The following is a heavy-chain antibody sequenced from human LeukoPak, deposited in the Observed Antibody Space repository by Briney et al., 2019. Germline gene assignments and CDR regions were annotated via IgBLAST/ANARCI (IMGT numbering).Heavy chain of an antibody. V-gene: IGHV3-30*04. CDR2: ISYDGSNK. CDR3: ARAQGSAAVAGTSVDY. CDR1: GFTFSSYA. D-gene: IGHD6-19*01. J-gene: IGHJ4*02. Sequence: GGSLRHSCAASGFTFSSYAMHWVGQAPGKGLEWVAVISYDGSNKYYADSVKGRFTISRDNSKNTLYLQMNSLRAEDTAVYYCARAQGSAAVAGTSVDYWGQGTLVTVSS.